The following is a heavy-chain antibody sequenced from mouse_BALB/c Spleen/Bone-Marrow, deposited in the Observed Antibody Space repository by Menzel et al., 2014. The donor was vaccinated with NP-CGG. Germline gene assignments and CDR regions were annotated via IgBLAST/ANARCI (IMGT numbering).Heavy chain of an antibody. CDR2: ISNLAYSI. V-gene: IGHV5-15*02. Sequence: EVHLVESGGGLVQPGGSRNLSCAASGFTFSDYGMAWVRQAPGKGPEWVAFISNLAYSIYYTDTVTGRFTISRENAKNTLYLEMSSLRSEDTAMYYCARALAYGSSFDYWGQGTTLTVSS. CDR1: GFTFSDYG. J-gene: IGHJ2*01. CDR3: ARALAYGSSFDY. D-gene: IGHD1-1*01.